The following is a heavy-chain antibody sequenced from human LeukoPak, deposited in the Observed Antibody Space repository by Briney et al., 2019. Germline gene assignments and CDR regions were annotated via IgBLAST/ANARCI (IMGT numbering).Heavy chain of an antibody. V-gene: IGHV3-30*04. CDR3: ARDLVYGDSLDY. CDR1: GFTFRTYG. D-gene: IGHD4-17*01. J-gene: IGHJ4*02. Sequence: GGSLRLSCAASGFTFRTYGMHWVRQAPGKGLEWVTVISNDGRKTYYADSVKGRFTISRDNSKNTLYLQMNSLRAEDTAVYYCARDLVYGDSLDYWGQGTLVTVSS. CDR2: ISNDGRKT.